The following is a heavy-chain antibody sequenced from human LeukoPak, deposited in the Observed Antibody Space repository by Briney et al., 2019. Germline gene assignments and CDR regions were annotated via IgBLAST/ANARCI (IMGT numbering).Heavy chain of an antibody. CDR3: ARKAITVTTFDY. Sequence: PGGSLRLSCAASGFTFSSYGMHWVRQAPGKGLEWVAVISYDGSNKYYADSVKGRFTISRDNAKNSLYLQMNSLRDEDTAVYYCARKAITVTTFDYWGQGTLVTVSS. V-gene: IGHV3-30*03. CDR1: GFTFSSYG. CDR2: ISYDGSNK. J-gene: IGHJ4*02. D-gene: IGHD4-17*01.